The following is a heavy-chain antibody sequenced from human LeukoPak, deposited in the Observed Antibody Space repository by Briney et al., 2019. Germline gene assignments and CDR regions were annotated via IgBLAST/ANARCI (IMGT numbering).Heavy chain of an antibody. CDR2: ISWNSGSI. Sequence: PGRSLRLSCAASGFTFDDYAMHWVRQAPGKGLEWVSGISWNSGSIGYADSVKGRFTISRDNAKNSLYLQMNSLRAEDTAVYYCAREVAKTLSTIINPVFDYWGQGTLVTVSS. V-gene: IGHV3-9*01. CDR1: GFTFDDYA. CDR3: AREVAKTLSTIINPVFDY. J-gene: IGHJ4*02. D-gene: IGHD1-1*01.